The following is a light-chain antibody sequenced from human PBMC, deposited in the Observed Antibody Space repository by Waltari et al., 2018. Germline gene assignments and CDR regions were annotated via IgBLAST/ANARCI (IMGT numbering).Light chain of an antibody. CDR3: QSYDGNNWV. V-gene: IGLV6-57*04. CDR2: EDN. CDR1: SGSIASNY. Sequence: NFMLTQPHSVSESPGKTVTISCTRSSGSIASNYVQWYQQRPGSAPTTAIYEDNQRPSGVPVRFSGSIDRSSNSASLTISGLKTEDEADYYCQSYDGNNWVFGGGTKLTVL. J-gene: IGLJ3*02.